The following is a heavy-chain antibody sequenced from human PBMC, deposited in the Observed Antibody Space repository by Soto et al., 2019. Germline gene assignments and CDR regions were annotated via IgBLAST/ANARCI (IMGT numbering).Heavy chain of an antibody. J-gene: IGHJ4*02. CDR3: ARGRGSYYNHFDY. V-gene: IGHV4-31*03. CDR1: GGSISSGTYY. CDR2: IYYSGST. D-gene: IGHD3-10*01. Sequence: QVQLQESGPGLVKPSQTLSLTCTVSGGSISSGTYYWSWIRQHPGKGLEWIGYIYYSGSTYYNPSLQSRVTISVDTSKNQFSLNLSSVTAADTAVYYCARGRGSYYNHFDYWGQRTLVTVSS.